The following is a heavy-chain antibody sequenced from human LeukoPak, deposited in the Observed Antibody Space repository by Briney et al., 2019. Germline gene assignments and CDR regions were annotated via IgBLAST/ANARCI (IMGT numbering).Heavy chain of an antibody. CDR2: ISSSSSYI. Sequence: GGSLRLSCAASGFTFSSYNMNWVRQAPGKGLVWVSSISSSSSYIYYADSVTGRFTVSRDNSKNTVDLQMNNLRVDDTAIYYCAKDHANTPVVTNWGQGILVSVSS. D-gene: IGHD2-21*02. J-gene: IGHJ4*02. CDR3: AKDHANTPVVTN. CDR1: GFTFSSYN. V-gene: IGHV3-21*04.